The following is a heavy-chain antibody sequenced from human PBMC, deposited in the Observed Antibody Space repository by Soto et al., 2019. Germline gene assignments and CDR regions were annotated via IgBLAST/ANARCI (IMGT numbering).Heavy chain of an antibody. CDR3: ARDRSLIFAVPPYGMDV. Sequence: VGSLRLSCVVSGFTFSDHEMNWVRQAPGKGPEWVSRISESGGTTSYADSVKGRFTISRDNARDSLYLHMNSLRADDTAIYYCARDRSLIFAVPPYGMDVWGQGTTVTVSS. J-gene: IGHJ6*02. CDR2: ISESGGTT. V-gene: IGHV3-48*03. CDR1: GFTFSDHE. D-gene: IGHD3-3*01.